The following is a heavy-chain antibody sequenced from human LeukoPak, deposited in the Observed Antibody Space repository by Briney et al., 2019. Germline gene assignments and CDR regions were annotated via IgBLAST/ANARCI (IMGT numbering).Heavy chain of an antibody. CDR3: ARVSSSWYQDWYFDL. J-gene: IGHJ2*01. CDR1: GGSISDYY. Sequence: SETLSLTCSVSGGSISDYYWGWIRQPPGKRLEWIGYMYFSGSTNYNPSLKSRVTMSLDTSKNQFSLKLSSVTAADTAVYYCARVSSSWYQDWYFDLWGRGTLVTVSS. CDR2: MYFSGST. V-gene: IGHV4-59*12. D-gene: IGHD6-13*01.